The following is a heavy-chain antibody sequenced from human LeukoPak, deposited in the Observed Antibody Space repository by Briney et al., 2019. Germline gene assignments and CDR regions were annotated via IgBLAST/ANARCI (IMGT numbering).Heavy chain of an antibody. Sequence: GGSLRLSCAASGFPFSSYWMHWVRQAPGKGLEWVSIIYANGNSYYEDSVKGRFTISRDNSKTGMYLQMDSLRAEDTATYYCVREDLGIEYWGQGTLVIVSS. CDR1: GFPFSSYW. CDR2: IYANGNS. J-gene: IGHJ4*02. D-gene: IGHD3-16*01. V-gene: IGHV3-53*01. CDR3: VREDLGIEY.